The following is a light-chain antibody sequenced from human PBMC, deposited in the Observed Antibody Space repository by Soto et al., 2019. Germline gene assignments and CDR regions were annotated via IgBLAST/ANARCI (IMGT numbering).Light chain of an antibody. CDR1: QSVNSN. Sequence: EIVMTQSPATLSVSPGERATLSCRASQSVNSNLAWYQQKPGQAPRLLIYRASTRATGIPARFSGSGSGTDFTLTIGGLQSEDFAVYYCQQYNNWPRTFGQGTKVEIK. CDR3: QQYNNWPRT. V-gene: IGKV3-15*01. CDR2: RAS. J-gene: IGKJ1*01.